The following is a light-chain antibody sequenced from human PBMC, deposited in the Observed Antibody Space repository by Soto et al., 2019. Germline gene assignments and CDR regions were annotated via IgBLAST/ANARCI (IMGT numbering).Light chain of an antibody. CDR3: QQYKNLPT. Sequence: DIQMTQAPSSLSASVGDRFTITCQASQNINNYLNWYQQKPGRDPXXLIYDASNLEAGVPSRFRGSGSGTYFTFTISRLQPEDIATYYCQQYKNLPTFGQGTRLEIK. CDR2: DAS. V-gene: IGKV1-33*01. CDR1: QNINNY. J-gene: IGKJ5*01.